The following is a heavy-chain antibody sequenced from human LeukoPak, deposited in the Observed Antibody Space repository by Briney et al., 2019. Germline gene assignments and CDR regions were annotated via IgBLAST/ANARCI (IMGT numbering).Heavy chain of an antibody. CDR1: GGSFSGYY. V-gene: IGHV4-34*01. CDR2: INHSGST. CDR3: ARARSTAMVRRKNYFDY. Sequence: SETLSLTCAVSGGSFSGYYWSWIRQPPGKGLEWIGEINHSGSTNYNPSLKSRVTISVDTSKNQFSLKLSSVTAADTAVYYCARARSTAMVRRKNYFDYWGQGTLVTVSS. J-gene: IGHJ4*02. D-gene: IGHD5-18*01.